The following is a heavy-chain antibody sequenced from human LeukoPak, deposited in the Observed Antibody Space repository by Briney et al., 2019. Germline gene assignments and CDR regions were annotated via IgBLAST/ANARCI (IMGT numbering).Heavy chain of an antibody. V-gene: IGHV4-30-2*01. Sequence: SQTLSLTCTVSGGSISSGGYYWSWIRQPPGKGLEWIGYIYHSGSTYYNPSLKSRVTISVDRSKNQFSLKLSSVTAADTAVYYCARGGAGYSSSWLYYYGMDVWGQGTTVTVSS. CDR2: IYHSGST. CDR1: GGSISSGGYY. J-gene: IGHJ6*02. CDR3: ARGGAGYSSSWLYYYGMDV. D-gene: IGHD6-13*01.